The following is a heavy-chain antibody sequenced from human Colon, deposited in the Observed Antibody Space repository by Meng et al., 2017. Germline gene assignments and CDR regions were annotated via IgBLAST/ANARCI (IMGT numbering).Heavy chain of an antibody. J-gene: IGHJ4*02. D-gene: IGHD6-25*01. CDR2: IKEDGSMK. CDR3: TRAER. Sequence: GESLKISCAGSGFTFSSFWMGWARQAPGKGLEFVANIKEDGSMKNYVDSVKGRFTISRDNAKNSLYLQMDSLRAEDTAVYYCTRAERWAQGTLVTVSS. V-gene: IGHV3-7*01. CDR1: GFTFSSFW.